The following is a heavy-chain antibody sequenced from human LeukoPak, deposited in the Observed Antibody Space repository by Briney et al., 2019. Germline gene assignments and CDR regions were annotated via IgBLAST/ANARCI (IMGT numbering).Heavy chain of an antibody. Sequence: GGSLRLSCAASGFTFSSYAMSWVRQAPGKGLEWVSAISGSGGSTYCADSVKGRFIISRDNTKNTLYLQMNSLRAEDTAVYYCAISGSYYYWGQGTLVTVSS. CDR1: GFTFSSYA. CDR3: AISGSYYY. D-gene: IGHD1-26*01. J-gene: IGHJ4*02. CDR2: ISGSGGST. V-gene: IGHV3-23*01.